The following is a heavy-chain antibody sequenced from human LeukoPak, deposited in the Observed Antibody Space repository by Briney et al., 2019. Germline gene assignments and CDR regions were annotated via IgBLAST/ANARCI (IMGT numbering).Heavy chain of an antibody. D-gene: IGHD2-2*01. CDR1: GFTFSSYS. CDR3: ARVVVVPAAMQYYYYYYGMDV. CDR2: ISSSSSTI. Sequence: PGGSLRLSCAASGFTFSSYSMNWVRQAPGKGLEWVSYISSSSSTIYYADSVKGRFTISRDNTKNSLYLQMNSLRAEDTAVYYCARVVVVPAAMQYYYYYYGMDVWGQGTTVTVSS. V-gene: IGHV3-48*04. J-gene: IGHJ6*02.